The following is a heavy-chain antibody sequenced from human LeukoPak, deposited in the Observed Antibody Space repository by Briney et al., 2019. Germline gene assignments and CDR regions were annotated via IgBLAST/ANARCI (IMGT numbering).Heavy chain of an antibody. D-gene: IGHD5-24*01. J-gene: IGHJ4*02. CDR1: GFAVSSYA. V-gene: IGHV3-23*01. CDR2: ISGSGHST. Sequence: GGSLRLSCAASGFAVSSYAMNWVRQAPGKGLEWVSGISGSGHSTYDADSVKGRFTISRDNSKNTLYLLMNSLRAEDTAVYYCARDRERGYYFDYWGQGTLVTVSS. CDR3: ARDRERGYYFDY.